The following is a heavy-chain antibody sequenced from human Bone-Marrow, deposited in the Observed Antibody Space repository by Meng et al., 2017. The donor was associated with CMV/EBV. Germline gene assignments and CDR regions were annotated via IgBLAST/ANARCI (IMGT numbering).Heavy chain of an antibody. D-gene: IGHD2-2*01. J-gene: IGHJ5*02. CDR3: PRGLGYCSSTSCYFNWFDP. Sequence: GSLRLSCAVYGGSFSGYYWSWIRQPPGKGLEWIGEINHSGSTNYNPSLKSRVTISVDTSKNQFSLKLSSVTAADTAVYYCPRGLGYCSSTSCYFNWFDPWGQGTLVTVSS. CDR1: GGSFSGYY. V-gene: IGHV4-34*01. CDR2: INHSGST.